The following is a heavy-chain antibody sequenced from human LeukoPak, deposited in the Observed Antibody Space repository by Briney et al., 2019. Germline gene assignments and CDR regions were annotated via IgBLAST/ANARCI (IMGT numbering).Heavy chain of an antibody. D-gene: IGHD2-15*01. CDR3: ASLASVVVVAAEDY. Sequence: GGSLRLSCAASGFTFSSYEMNWVRQAPGRGLEWVSYISSSGSTIYYADSVKGRFTISRDNAKNSLYLQMNSLRAEDTAVYYCASLASVVVVAAEDYRGQGTLVTVSS. CDR2: ISSSGSTI. V-gene: IGHV3-48*03. J-gene: IGHJ4*02. CDR1: GFTFSSYE.